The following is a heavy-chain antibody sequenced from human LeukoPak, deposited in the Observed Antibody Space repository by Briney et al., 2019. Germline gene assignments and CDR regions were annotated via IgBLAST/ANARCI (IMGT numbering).Heavy chain of an antibody. Sequence: GGSLRLSCAASGFTFSSYSMNWVRQAPGKGLEWVSLISTSSSYIYYADSVKGRFTISGDNAKNSLYLQMNTLRAEDTAVYYCARDPWGSSGYFQHWGQGTLVTVSS. CDR1: GFTFSSYS. CDR3: ARDPWGSSGYFQH. V-gene: IGHV3-21*01. J-gene: IGHJ1*01. CDR2: ISTSSSYI. D-gene: IGHD6-19*01.